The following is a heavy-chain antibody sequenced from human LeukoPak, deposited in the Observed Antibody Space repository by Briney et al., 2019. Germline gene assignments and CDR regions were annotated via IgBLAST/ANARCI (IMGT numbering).Heavy chain of an antibody. CDR3: AKDRTYYYGSGSFYNWFDP. D-gene: IGHD3-10*01. Sequence: GGSLRLSCAASGFTFSSYAMSWVRRAPGKGLEWVSAISGSGGSTYYADSVKGRFTISRDNSKNTLYLQMNSLRAEDTAVYYCAKDRTYYYGSGSFYNWFDPWGQETLVTVSS. J-gene: IGHJ5*02. CDR1: GFTFSSYA. CDR2: ISGSGGST. V-gene: IGHV3-23*01.